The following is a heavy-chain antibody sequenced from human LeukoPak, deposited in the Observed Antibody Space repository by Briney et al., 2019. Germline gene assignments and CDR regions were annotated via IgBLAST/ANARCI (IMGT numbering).Heavy chain of an antibody. CDR3: PRHPSDF. Sequence: GGSLKLSCVASGFTFSGSAMHWVRRASGKGLEWVGRIRRKANSYATAYAASVKGRFTISRDDSKKKTYLQMNSLKTEDTAVSYCPRHPSDFWGRGTLITASS. CDR1: GFTFSGSA. V-gene: IGHV3-73*01. J-gene: IGHJ4*02. CDR2: IRRKANSYAT. D-gene: IGHD3-3*01.